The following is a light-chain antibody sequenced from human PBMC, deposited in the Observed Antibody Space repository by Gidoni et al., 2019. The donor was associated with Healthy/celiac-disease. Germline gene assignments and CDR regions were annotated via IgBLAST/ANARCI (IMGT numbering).Light chain of an antibody. CDR3: MQALQTPRT. V-gene: IGKV2-28*01. CDR2: LGS. CDR1: QSLLHSNGYNY. Sequence: DIVMTQSPLSLPVTPGEPASISCRSSQSLLHSNGYNYLDWYLQKPGQSPQLLIYLGSTRASGVPDSFSGSGSGTDFTLKISRVEAEDVGVYYCMQALQTPRTFGQXTKVEIK. J-gene: IGKJ1*01.